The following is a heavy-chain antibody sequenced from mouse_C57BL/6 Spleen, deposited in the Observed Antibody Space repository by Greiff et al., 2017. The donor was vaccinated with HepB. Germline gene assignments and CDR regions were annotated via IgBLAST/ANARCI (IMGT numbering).Heavy chain of an antibody. CDR2: ISGGGGNT. Sequence: DVQLVESGGGLVKPGGSLKLSCAASGFTFSSYTMSWVRQTPEKRLEWVATISGGGGNTYYPDSVKGRFTISRDNAKNTLYLQMSSLRSEDTALYYCARRGSSGPWFAYWGQGTLVTVSA. V-gene: IGHV5-9*01. J-gene: IGHJ3*01. CDR3: ARRGSSGPWFAY. CDR1: GFTFSSYT. D-gene: IGHD3-2*02.